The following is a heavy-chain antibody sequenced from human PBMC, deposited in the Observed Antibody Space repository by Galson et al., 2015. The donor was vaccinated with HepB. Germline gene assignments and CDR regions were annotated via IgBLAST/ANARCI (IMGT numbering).Heavy chain of an antibody. D-gene: IGHD3-10*01. Sequence: SLRLSCAASGFTFDDYAMHWVRHAPGKGLEWVSGISWNSDNIVYADSVKGRFTISRDNAKNSLYLQMNRLRAEDTALYYCARSYGSGSYYEYFQHWGQGTLVTVSS. CDR1: GFTFDDYA. CDR3: ARSYGSGSYYEYFQH. CDR2: ISWNSDNI. J-gene: IGHJ1*01. V-gene: IGHV3-9*01.